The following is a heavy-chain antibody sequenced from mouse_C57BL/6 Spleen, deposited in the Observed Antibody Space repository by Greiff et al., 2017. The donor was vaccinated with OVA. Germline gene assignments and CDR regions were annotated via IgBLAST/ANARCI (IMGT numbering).Heavy chain of an antibody. Sequence: QVQLQQSGAELVKPGASVKLSCKASGYTFTSYWMQWVKQRPGQGLEWIGEIDPSDSYTNYNQKFKGKATLTVDTASSTADMQLSSLTSADSAVNDGARSYDYTMAYWGQGTLVTVSA. D-gene: IGHD2-4*01. V-gene: IGHV1-50*01. CDR1: GYTFTSYW. CDR2: IDPSDSYT. J-gene: IGHJ3*01. CDR3: ARSYDYTMAY.